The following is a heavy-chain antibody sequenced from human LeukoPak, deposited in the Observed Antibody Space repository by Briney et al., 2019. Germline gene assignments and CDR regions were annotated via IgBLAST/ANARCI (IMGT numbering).Heavy chain of an antibody. CDR1: GYTFTGYY. D-gene: IGHD6-13*01. Sequence: PQASVKVSCKASGYTFTGYYMHWVRQAPGQGLEWMGWINPNSGGTNYAQKFQGWVTMTRDTSISTAYMELSRLRSDDTAVYYCARGSGSRWSRYFDYWGQGTLVTVSS. CDR2: INPNSGGT. J-gene: IGHJ4*02. V-gene: IGHV1-2*04. CDR3: ARGSGSRWSRYFDY.